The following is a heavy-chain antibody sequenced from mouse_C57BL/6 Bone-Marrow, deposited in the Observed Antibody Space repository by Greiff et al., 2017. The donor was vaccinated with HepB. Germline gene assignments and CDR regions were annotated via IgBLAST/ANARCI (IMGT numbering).Heavy chain of an antibody. CDR1: GFTFSDAW. Sequence: EVKLVESGGGLVQPGGSMKLSCAASGFTFSDAWMDWVRQSPEKGLEWVAEIRNKANNHATYYAESVKGRFTISRDDSKSSVYLQMNSLRAEDTGIYYCTRRVYYGSSYWYFDVWGTGTTVTVSS. CDR2: IRNKANNHAT. V-gene: IGHV6-6*01. J-gene: IGHJ1*03. CDR3: TRRVYYGSSYWYFDV. D-gene: IGHD1-1*01.